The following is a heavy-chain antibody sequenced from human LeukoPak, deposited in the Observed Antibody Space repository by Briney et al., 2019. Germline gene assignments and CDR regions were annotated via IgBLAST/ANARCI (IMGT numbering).Heavy chain of an antibody. J-gene: IGHJ6*03. Sequence: PGGSLRLSCAASGFTFSTYWMNWYRQAPGKGLEWVGNINQDASEINYVDSVRGRFTISRDNAKNSLYLQINSLKVEDTAIYYCARDDGDVWGIGTTVTVSS. V-gene: IGHV3-7*01. CDR3: ARDDGDV. CDR2: INQDASEI. CDR1: GFTFSTYW.